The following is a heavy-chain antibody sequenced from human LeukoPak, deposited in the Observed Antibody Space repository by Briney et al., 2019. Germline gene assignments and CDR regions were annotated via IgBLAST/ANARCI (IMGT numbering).Heavy chain of an antibody. J-gene: IGHJ4*02. CDR3: ARDSGENMVPTMDY. D-gene: IGHD5-12*01. Sequence: PGGSLRLSCAASGFTFSSYSMNWVRQAPGKGLEWVSSISSSSLYIYYADSVKGRFTIPRDNARNSLYLLMDSLRAEDTAAYYCARDSGENMVPTMDYWGQGTLVEVSS. CDR2: ISSSSLYI. CDR1: GFTFSSYS. V-gene: IGHV3-21*01.